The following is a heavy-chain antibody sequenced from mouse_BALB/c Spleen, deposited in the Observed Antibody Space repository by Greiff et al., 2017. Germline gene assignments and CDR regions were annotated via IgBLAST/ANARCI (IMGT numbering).Heavy chain of an antibody. V-gene: IGHV14-3*02. CDR2: IDPANGNT. CDR3: ARDYYGSSSYWYFDV. J-gene: IGHJ1*01. CDR1: GFNIKDTY. D-gene: IGHD1-1*01. Sequence: EVQLQQSGAELVKPGASVKLSCTASGFNIKDTYMHWVKQRPEQGLEWIGRIDPANGNTKYDPKFQGKATITADTSSNTAYLQLSSLTSEDTAVYYCARDYYGSSSYWYFDVWGAGTTVTVSS.